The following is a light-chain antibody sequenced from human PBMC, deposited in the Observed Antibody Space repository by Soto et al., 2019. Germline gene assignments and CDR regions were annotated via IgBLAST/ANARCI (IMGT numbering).Light chain of an antibody. J-gene: IGKJ1*01. Sequence: EIVLTQSPATLSLSPGERATLSCRASQSVSSYLAWYQQKPGQAPRLLIYDASNRATGSPARFSGSGSGTDFSLTISSIEPADDAVYYCQQRSNWSPTFGQGTKVEIK. CDR3: QQRSNWSPT. CDR2: DAS. CDR1: QSVSSY. V-gene: IGKV3-11*01.